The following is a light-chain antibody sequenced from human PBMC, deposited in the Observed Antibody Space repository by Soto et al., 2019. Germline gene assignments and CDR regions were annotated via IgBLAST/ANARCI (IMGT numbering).Light chain of an antibody. CDR3: QQYVSSPWA. CDR2: GAC. CDR1: QRVTNYF. Sequence: EIVLAQSPGTLSLSPGERATLSCRASQRVTNYFLAWYQQKPGQAPRLLIYGACRRATGIPDRFTCSGSGTVFALTISRLEPEEFAVYYCQQYVSSPWAFGQGTKVEI. V-gene: IGKV3-20*01. J-gene: IGKJ1*01.